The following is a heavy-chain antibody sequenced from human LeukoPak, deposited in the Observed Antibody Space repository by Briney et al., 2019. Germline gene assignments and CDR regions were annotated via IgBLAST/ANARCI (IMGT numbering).Heavy chain of an antibody. CDR2: IIASGSHI. Sequence: GALRLSCAASGFTFSDYHMSWIRQAPGKGLEWVSYIIASGSHIYYADSVRGRFTVSRDNAKNSLYLQMNSLRAEDTAVYYCARARGYSYANEFHLDYWGQGTLVTVSS. CDR1: GFTFSDYH. CDR3: ARARGYSYANEFHLDY. D-gene: IGHD5-18*01. J-gene: IGHJ4*02. V-gene: IGHV3-11*01.